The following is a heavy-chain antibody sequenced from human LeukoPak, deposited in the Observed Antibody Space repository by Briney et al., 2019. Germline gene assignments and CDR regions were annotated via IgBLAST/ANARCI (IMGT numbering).Heavy chain of an antibody. CDR2: IFYSGST. V-gene: IGHV4-59*08. CDR1: GGSISSYY. J-gene: IGHJ3*02. Sequence: PSETLSLTCTVSGGSISSYYWSWIRQPPGRGPEYVGYIFYSGSTNYNPSLKSRVTISVDTSKNQFSLKLSSVTAADTAVYYCARHGKGVTYFYTFDIWGQGTVVAVSS. CDR3: ARHGKGVTYFYTFDI. D-gene: IGHD2/OR15-2a*01.